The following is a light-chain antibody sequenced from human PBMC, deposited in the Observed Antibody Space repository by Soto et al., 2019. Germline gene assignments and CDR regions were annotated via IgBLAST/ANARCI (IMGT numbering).Light chain of an antibody. CDR2: DVT. Sequence: VLTQPPSASGSPGQSVTISCTGASSDVGGYNFVSWYQQHPGKAPKLMIYDVTKRPSGVPDRFSGSKSGNTASLTVSGLQADDEADYYCSSYAGSSVPVAFGGGTKLTVL. CDR1: SSDVGGYNF. J-gene: IGLJ2*01. CDR3: SSYAGSSVPVA. V-gene: IGLV2-8*01.